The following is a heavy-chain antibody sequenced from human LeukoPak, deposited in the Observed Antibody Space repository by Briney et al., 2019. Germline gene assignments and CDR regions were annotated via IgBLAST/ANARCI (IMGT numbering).Heavy chain of an antibody. V-gene: IGHV1-46*01. D-gene: IGHD6-13*01. J-gene: IGHJ6*03. Sequence: ASVKVSCKASGYTFTSYYMHWVRQAPGQGLEWMGIINPSGGSTSYVQKFQGRVTMTRDMSTSTVYMELSSLRSEDTAVYYCARARAAAGYSYYMDVWGKGTTVTVSS. CDR2: INPSGGST. CDR3: ARARAAAGYSYYMDV. CDR1: GYTFTSYY.